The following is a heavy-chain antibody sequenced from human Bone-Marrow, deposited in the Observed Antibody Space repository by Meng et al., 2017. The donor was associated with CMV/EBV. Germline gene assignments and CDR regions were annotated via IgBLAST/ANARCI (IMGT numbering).Heavy chain of an antibody. CDR2: IGVGSRTI. D-gene: IGHD4-23*01. CDR3: AREIGNYDYYSGMDV. Sequence: GESLKISCAASEFSFNTYSMTWVRQAPGKGLEWVSYIGVGSRTIYYADSVKGRFTIFRDNAKNSLYLQMNSLRAEDTAVYYCAREIGNYDYYSGMDVWGQGPTATVPS. CDR1: EFSFNTYS. J-gene: IGHJ6*02. V-gene: IGHV3-48*04.